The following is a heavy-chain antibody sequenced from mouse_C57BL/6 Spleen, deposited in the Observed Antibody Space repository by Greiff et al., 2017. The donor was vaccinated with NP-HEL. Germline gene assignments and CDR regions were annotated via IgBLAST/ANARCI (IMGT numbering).Heavy chain of an antibody. J-gene: IGHJ4*01. V-gene: IGHV5-16*01. CDR1: GFTFSDYY. Sequence: EVQLVESEGGLVQPGSSMKLSCTASGFTFSDYYMAWVRQVPEKGLEWVANINYDGSSTYYLDSLKSRFIISRDNAKNILYLQMSSLKSEDTATYYCAREGSHEAMDYWGQGTSVTVSS. CDR3: AREGSHEAMDY. CDR2: INYDGSST.